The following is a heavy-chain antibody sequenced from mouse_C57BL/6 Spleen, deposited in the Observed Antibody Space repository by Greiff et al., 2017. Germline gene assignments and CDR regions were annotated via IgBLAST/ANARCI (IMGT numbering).Heavy chain of an antibody. V-gene: IGHV1-81*01. D-gene: IGHD1-1*01. CDR2: IYPRSGNT. CDR1: GYTFTSYG. J-gene: IGHJ4*01. CDR3: ASQSSDWAMDY. Sequence: VQLQQSGAELARPGASVKLSCKASGYTFTSYGISWVKQRTGQGLEWIGEIYPRSGNTYYNEKFKGKATLTADKSSSTAYMELRSLTSEDSAVYFCASQSSDWAMDYWGQGTSVTVSS.